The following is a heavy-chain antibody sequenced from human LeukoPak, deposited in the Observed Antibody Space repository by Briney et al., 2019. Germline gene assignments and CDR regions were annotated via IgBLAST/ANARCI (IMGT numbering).Heavy chain of an antibody. CDR1: GFTFSIYT. J-gene: IGHJ5*02. V-gene: IGHV3-7*04. Sequence: GGSLRLSCAASGFTFSIYTMNWVRQAPGKGLEWVANIKQDGSEKYYVDSVKGRFTISRDNAKNSLYLQVNSLRAEDTAVYYCARDWPPNWFDPWGQGTLVTVSS. CDR2: IKQDGSEK. CDR3: ARDWPPNWFDP.